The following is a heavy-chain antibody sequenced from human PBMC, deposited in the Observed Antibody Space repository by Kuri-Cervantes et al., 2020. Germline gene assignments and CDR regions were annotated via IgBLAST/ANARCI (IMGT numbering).Heavy chain of an antibody. CDR1: GGSISSYY. J-gene: IGHJ3*02. D-gene: IGHD3-22*01. CDR2: IYYSGST. V-gene: IGHV4-59*13. Sequence: GSLRLSCTVSGGSISSYYWSWIRQPPGKGLEWIGYIYYSGSTNYNPSLKSRVTISVDTSKNQFSLKLSSVTAADTAVYYCARDLDYDSNSSDAFDIWGKGTMVTVSS. CDR3: ARDLDYDSNSSDAFDI.